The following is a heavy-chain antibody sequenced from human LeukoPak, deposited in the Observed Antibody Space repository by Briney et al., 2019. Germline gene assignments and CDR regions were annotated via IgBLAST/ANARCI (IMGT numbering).Heavy chain of an antibody. CDR1: GFTFSSYG. D-gene: IGHD3-9*01. CDR2: ISYDGSNK. Sequence: GGSLRLSCAASGFTFSSYGMHWVRQAPGKGLEWVAVISYDGSNKYYADSVKGRFTISRDNSKNTLYLQMNSLRAEDTAVYYCTRDYDIAWGQGTLVTVSS. V-gene: IGHV3-30*03. CDR3: TRDYDIA. J-gene: IGHJ4*02.